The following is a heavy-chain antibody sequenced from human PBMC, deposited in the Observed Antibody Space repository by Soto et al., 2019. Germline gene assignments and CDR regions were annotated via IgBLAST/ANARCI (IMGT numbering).Heavy chain of an antibody. CDR2: IKEDGSET. CDR3: ARESLRRSDC. D-gene: IGHD3-10*01. CDR1: GVIFSVDW. Sequence: GGSRILPSAGSGVIFSVDWMSWVRQAPGKGLEWVASIKEDGSETKYVDSVKGRFTISRDNAKNSLYLQVNSLRAEDTAIYYCARESLRRSDCWGQGP. V-gene: IGHV3-7*01. J-gene: IGHJ4*02.